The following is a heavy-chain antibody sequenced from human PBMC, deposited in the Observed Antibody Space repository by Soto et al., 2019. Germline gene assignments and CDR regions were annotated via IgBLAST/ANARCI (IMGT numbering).Heavy chain of an antibody. CDR1: GDSVSSNSAA. D-gene: IGHD5-12*01. V-gene: IGHV6-1*01. CDR3: ARESPDLLPKWLDAFDI. CDR2: TYYRSKWYN. J-gene: IGHJ3*02. Sequence: PSQTLSLTCAISGDSVSSNSAAWNWIRQSPSRGLEWLGRTYYRSKWYNDYAVSVKSRITTNPDTSKNQFSLQLNSVTPEDTAVYYCARESPDLLPKWLDAFDIWGQGTMVTVSS.